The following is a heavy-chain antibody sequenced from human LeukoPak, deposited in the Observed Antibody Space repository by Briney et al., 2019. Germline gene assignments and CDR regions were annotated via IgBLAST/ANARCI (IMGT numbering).Heavy chain of an antibody. J-gene: IGHJ5*02. CDR3: AREVITFGGFSAWFDP. CDR2: IIPIFGTA. Sequence: GSSVKVSCKASGGTFSSYAISWVRQAPGQGLEWMGGIIPIFGTANYAQKFQGRVTITADESTSTAYMELSSLRSEDTAVYYCAREVITFGGFSAWFDPWGQGTLVTVSS. CDR1: GGTFSSYA. D-gene: IGHD3-16*01. V-gene: IGHV1-69*01.